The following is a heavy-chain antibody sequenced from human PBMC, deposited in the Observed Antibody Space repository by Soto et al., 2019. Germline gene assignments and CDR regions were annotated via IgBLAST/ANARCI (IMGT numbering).Heavy chain of an antibody. Sequence: QVQLVESGGGVVQPGRSLTIFCTASGFTFKHNAMHWIRQAPGKGLEWVADISYDGSTKNYADSVKGRFTISRDNSKNTLSLQMSALKGEDTAICYCAREGIAESGPNYYDFWGQGTLVAVSS. CDR3: AREGIAESGPNYYDF. CDR1: GFTFKHNA. CDR2: ISYDGSTK. J-gene: IGHJ4*02. D-gene: IGHD6-13*01. V-gene: IGHV3-30-3*01.